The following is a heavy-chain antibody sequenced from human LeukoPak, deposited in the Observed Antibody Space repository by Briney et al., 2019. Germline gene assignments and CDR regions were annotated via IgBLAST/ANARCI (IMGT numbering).Heavy chain of an antibody. V-gene: IGHV1-2*02. J-gene: IGHJ5*02. CDR2: IKPNSVDT. CDR1: GYTFSDYY. D-gene: IGHD3-3*01. Sequence: GASLKVSCKTSGYTFSDYYIHWIRQAPGQGLEWVGWIKPNSVDTHYAQQFQARVTVTRDTSIKTAYLELSRLTSDDTGIYYCVRERRVSLQFLEYSHNWFDTWGQGTLVTVSS. CDR3: VRERRVSLQFLEYSHNWFDT.